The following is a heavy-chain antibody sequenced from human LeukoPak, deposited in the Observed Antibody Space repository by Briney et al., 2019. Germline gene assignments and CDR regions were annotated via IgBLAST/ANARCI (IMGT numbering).Heavy chain of an antibody. J-gene: IGHJ5*02. Sequence: PSETLSLTCAVYGGSFSGYYWSWIRQPPGKGLEWIGEINHSGSTNYNPSLKSRVTISVDTSKNQFSLKLSSVTAADTAVYYCAKGRIAAAAPGDWFDPWGQGTLVTVSS. CDR1: GGSFSGYY. D-gene: IGHD6-13*01. CDR3: AKGRIAAAAPGDWFDP. V-gene: IGHV4-34*01. CDR2: INHSGST.